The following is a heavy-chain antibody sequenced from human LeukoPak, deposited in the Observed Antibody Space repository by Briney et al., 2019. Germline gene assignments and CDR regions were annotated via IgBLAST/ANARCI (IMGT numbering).Heavy chain of an antibody. V-gene: IGHV3-48*01. CDR3: ARLQSNYYYYYYMNV. D-gene: IGHD5-24*01. CDR2: ISSSSSTI. J-gene: IGHJ6*03. Sequence: GGSLRLSCAASGFTFSSYSMNWVRQAPGKGLEWVSYISSSSSTIYYADSVKGRFTISRDNAKNSLYLQMNSLRAEDTAVYYCARLQSNYYYYYYMNVWGKGTTVTVSS. CDR1: GFTFSSYS.